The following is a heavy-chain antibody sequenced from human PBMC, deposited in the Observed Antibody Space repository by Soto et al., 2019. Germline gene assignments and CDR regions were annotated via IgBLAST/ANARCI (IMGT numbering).Heavy chain of an antibody. V-gene: IGHV3-72*01. D-gene: IGHD3-10*01. J-gene: IGHJ6*02. CDR3: ARGITMVRGTTYYYYGMDV. CDR1: GFTFSDHY. Sequence: GGSLRLSCAASGFTFSDHYMDWVRQAPGKGLEWVGRTRNKANSYTTEYAASVKGRFTISRDDSKNSLYLQMNSLKTEDTAVYYCARGITMVRGTTYYYYGMDVWGQGTTVTVSS. CDR2: TRNKANSYTT.